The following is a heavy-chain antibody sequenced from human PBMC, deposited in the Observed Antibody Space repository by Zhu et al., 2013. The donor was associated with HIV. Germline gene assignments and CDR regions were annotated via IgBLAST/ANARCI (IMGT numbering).Heavy chain of an antibody. D-gene: IGHD3-10*01. CDR2: IYYSGST. CDR1: GGSISSSSYY. CDR3: ARDLGVRITMVRGVPVISQRPGDDAFDI. Sequence: QVQLQESGPGLVKPSETLSLTCTVSGGSISSSSYYWGWIRQPLGKGLEWIGSIYYSGSTYYNPSLKSRVTISVDTSKNQFSLKLSSVTAADTAVYYCARDLGVRITMVRGVPVISQRPGDDAFDIWGQGTMVTVSS. V-gene: IGHV4-39*07. J-gene: IGHJ3*02.